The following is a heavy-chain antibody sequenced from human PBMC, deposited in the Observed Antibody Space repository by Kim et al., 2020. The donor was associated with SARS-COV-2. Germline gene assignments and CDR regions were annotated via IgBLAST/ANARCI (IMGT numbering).Heavy chain of an antibody. CDR1: GFTFSSYS. CDR2: ISSSSSYI. J-gene: IGHJ3*02. Sequence: GGSLRLSCAASGFTFSSYSMNWVRQAPGKGLEWVSSISSSSSYIYYADSVKGRFTISRDNAKNSLYLQMNSLRAEDTAVYYCARVGSGSYAFDIWGQGTMVTVSS. V-gene: IGHV3-21*01. D-gene: IGHD1-26*01. CDR3: ARVGSGSYAFDI.